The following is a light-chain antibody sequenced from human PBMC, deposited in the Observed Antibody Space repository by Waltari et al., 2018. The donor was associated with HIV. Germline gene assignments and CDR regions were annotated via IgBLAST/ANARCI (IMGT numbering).Light chain of an antibody. CDR1: VLSKQF. CDR3: QSADKNIKSVV. V-gene: IGLV3-25*03. J-gene: IGLJ2*01. CDR2: KDS. Sequence: SYELTQPPSVSVSPGQTAGITCSGDVLSKQFVSWYQQKTGQAPSLLIYKDSQRPSGVPERFSVSTSGKTVTLTITGVLAEDEAEYYCQSADKNIKSVVFGGGTKLTVL.